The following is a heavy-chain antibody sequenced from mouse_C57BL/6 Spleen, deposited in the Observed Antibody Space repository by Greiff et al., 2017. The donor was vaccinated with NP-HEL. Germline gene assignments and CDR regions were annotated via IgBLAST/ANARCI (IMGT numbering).Heavy chain of an antibody. CDR2: INPSNGGT. CDR1: VYTFTRYW. CDR3: ARSPPDGYYSDWFAY. Sequence: QVQLQQPGTELVKPVASVKLSCKASVYTFTRYWMHWVKQRPGQGLEWIGNINPSNGGTNYNEKFKSKATLTVDKSSSTAYMQLSSLTSEDSAVYYCARSPPDGYYSDWFAYWGQGTLVTVSA. V-gene: IGHV1-53*01. D-gene: IGHD2-3*01. J-gene: IGHJ3*01.